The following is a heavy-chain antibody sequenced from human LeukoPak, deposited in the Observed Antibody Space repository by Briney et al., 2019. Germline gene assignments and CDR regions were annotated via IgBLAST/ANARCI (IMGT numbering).Heavy chain of an antibody. CDR3: ARGGPRERSGGGDGI. CDR2: IIPIFDTA. Sequence: ASVKVSCKASGGTFSSYAISWVRQAPGQGLEWMGGIIPIFDTANYAQKFQGRVTITADESTSTAYMELSSLRSEDTAVYYCARGGPRERSGGGDGIWGQGTMVTVSS. J-gene: IGHJ3*02. CDR1: GGTFSSYA. D-gene: IGHD2-21*02. V-gene: IGHV1-69*13.